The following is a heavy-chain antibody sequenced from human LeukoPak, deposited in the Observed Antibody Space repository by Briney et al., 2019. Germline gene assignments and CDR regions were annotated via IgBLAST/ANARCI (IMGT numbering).Heavy chain of an antibody. V-gene: IGHV1-2*02. CDR3: ARDPDPLGEQQLGDY. D-gene: IGHD6-13*01. J-gene: IGHJ4*02. CDR1: GYTFTGYY. Sequence: GASVKVSCKASGYTFTGYYMHWVRQAPGQGLEWMGWINPNSGGTNYAQKVQGRVTMTRDTSISTAYMELSRLRSDDTAVYYCARDPDPLGEQQLGDYWGQGTLVTVSS. CDR2: INPNSGGT.